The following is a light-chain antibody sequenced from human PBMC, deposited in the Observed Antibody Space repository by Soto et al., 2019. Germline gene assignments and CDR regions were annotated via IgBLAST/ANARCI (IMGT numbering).Light chain of an antibody. CDR3: QQYNNWPPWT. V-gene: IGKV3-15*01. J-gene: IGKJ1*01. Sequence: EIVMTQSPATLSVSPGERDTLSCRASQSVSSNLAWYQQKPGQAPRLLIYGASTRATGIPARFSGSGSGTEFTLTISSLQPEDFAVYYCQQYNNWPPWTFGQGTKVEIK. CDR1: QSVSSN. CDR2: GAS.